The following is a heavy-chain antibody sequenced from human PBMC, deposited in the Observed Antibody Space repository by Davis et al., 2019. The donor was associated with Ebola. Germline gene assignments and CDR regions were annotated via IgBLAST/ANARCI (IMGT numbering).Heavy chain of an antibody. CDR2: IYSGGST. CDR1: EFTVSSNY. CDR3: ASTYSSSWHAFDI. V-gene: IGHV3-53*01. D-gene: IGHD6-13*01. Sequence: PGGSLRLSCAASEFTVSSNYMSWVRQAPGKGLEWVSVIYSGGSTYYADSVKGRFTISRDNSKNTLYLQMNSLRAEDTAVYYCASTYSSSWHAFDIWGQGTMVTVSS. J-gene: IGHJ3*02.